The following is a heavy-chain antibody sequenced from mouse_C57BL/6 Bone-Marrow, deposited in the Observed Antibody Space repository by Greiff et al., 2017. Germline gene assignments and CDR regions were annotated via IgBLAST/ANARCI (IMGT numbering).Heavy chain of an antibody. CDR2: IRNKANGYTT. V-gene: IGHV7-3*01. CDR1: GFTFTDYY. CDR3: ERSRDGYSYAMDY. Sequence: EVKLLESGGGLVQPGGSLSLSCAASGFTFTDYYMSWVRQPPGKALEWLGFIRNKANGYTTEYSASVKGRFTISRDNSQSILYLQMNALRAEDSATYYCERSRDGYSYAMDYWGQGTSVTVSS. J-gene: IGHJ4*01. D-gene: IGHD2-3*01.